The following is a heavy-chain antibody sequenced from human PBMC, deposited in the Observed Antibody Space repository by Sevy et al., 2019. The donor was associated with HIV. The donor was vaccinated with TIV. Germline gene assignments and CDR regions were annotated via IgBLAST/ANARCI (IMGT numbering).Heavy chain of an antibody. V-gene: IGHV3-23*01. Sequence: GGSLRLSCAASGFTFSNYAMSWVRQAPGKGLEWVSSISRSGGGIHYADSVKGRFTISRDNSKNTLYLQMNSLRAEEPAVYYCAKVDVVVPVADYGLDVWGQGTTVTVSS. D-gene: IGHD2-2*01. J-gene: IGHJ6*02. CDR1: GFTFSNYA. CDR3: AKVDVVVPVADYGLDV. CDR2: ISRSGGGI.